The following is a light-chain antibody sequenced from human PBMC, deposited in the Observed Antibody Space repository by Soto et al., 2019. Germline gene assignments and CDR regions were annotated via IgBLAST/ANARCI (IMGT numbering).Light chain of an antibody. J-gene: IGKJ1*01. CDR1: QSVSNW. CDR2: DVS. Sequence: DIHVTQSPPTLSASLGDRVTITFLASQSVSNWLAWYQQKPGKAPKLLIYDVSSLESGVPSRFSGSGSGAEFILNISSLQPDDFATYYCQQYDSYSWTFDQGTKVDIK. CDR3: QQYDSYSWT. V-gene: IGKV1-5*01.